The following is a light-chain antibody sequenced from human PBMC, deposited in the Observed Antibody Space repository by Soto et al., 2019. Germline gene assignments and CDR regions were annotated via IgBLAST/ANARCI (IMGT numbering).Light chain of an antibody. V-gene: IGLV2-14*01. Sequence: QAVVTQPASVSGSLGQSITISCTGTSSDVGGYNYVSWYQHHPGKAPKLIIYQVYSRPSGVSNRFSGSKFGNTASLSISGLQADDEADYYCSSYTRTTTFVVFGGGTKLTVL. CDR3: SSYTRTTTFVV. CDR1: SSDVGGYNY. CDR2: QVY. J-gene: IGLJ3*02.